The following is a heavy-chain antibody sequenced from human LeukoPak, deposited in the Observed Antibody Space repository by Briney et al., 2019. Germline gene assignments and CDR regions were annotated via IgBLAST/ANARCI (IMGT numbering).Heavy chain of an antibody. CDR3: AKDFWSGYYYDY. J-gene: IGHJ4*02. CDR2: ISGSGGST. V-gene: IGHV3-23*01. Sequence: GGSLGLSCADSGFTFSSYAMSWVRQAPGKGLEWVSAISGSGGSTYYADSVKGRFTISRDNSKNTLYLQMNSLRAEDTAVYYCAKDFWSGYYYDYWGQGTLVTVSS. CDR1: GFTFSSYA. D-gene: IGHD3-3*01.